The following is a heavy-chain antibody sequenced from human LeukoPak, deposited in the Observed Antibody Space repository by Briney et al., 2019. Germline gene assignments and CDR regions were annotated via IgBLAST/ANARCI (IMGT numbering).Heavy chain of an antibody. CDR1: GGTFISCT. D-gene: IGHD1-26*01. CDR2: IIPIFGSA. V-gene: IGHV1-69*13. Sequence: GASVKVSFKASGGTFISCTIAWVRQARGQGLEWMGGIIPIFGSANYSQKFQGRVTITAEESTRTAYMELRSLRVEDTAVYYCTRDEEGASREFDYWGQGAQVTVSS. CDR3: TRDEEGASREFDY. J-gene: IGHJ4*02.